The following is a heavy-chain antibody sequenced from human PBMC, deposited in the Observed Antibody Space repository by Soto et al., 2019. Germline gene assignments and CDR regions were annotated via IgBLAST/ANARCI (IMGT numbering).Heavy chain of an antibody. CDR1: GFTFSSYW. Sequence: RGSLRLSSAASGFTFSSYWMHWVRQAPGKGLVWVSRINSDGSSTSYADSVKGRFTISRDNAKNTVYLHMNILRAEDTAVYYCAKRYFACYETYLGGFSYWGPRTLVTV. J-gene: IGHJ4*02. D-gene: IGHD3-9*01. CDR3: AKRYFACYETYLGGFSY. V-gene: IGHV3-74*01. CDR2: INSDGSST.